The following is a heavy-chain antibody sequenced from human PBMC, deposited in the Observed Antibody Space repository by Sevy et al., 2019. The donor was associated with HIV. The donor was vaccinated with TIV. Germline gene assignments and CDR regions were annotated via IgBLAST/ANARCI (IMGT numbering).Heavy chain of an antibody. CDR2: ISGSGGST. Sequence: GGSLRLSCAASGFTFSSYAMSWVRQAPGKGLEWVSGISGSGGSTYYADSVKGRFTISRDNSKNTLYLQMNSLRAEDTAVYYCAKEYYYDSSGSVGAFDIWGQGTMVTVS. J-gene: IGHJ3*02. D-gene: IGHD3-22*01. CDR3: AKEYYYDSSGSVGAFDI. V-gene: IGHV3-23*01. CDR1: GFTFSSYA.